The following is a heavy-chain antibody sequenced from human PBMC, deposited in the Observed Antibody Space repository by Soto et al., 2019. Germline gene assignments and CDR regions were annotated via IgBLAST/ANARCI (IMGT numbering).Heavy chain of an antibody. CDR1: GFTFSSCG. CDR3: ARGGSGDAFDI. V-gene: IGHV3-33*01. Sequence: GGSLRLSCAASGFTFSSCGMHWVRQAPGKGLEWVAVIWYDGSNKYYADSVKGRFTISRDNSKNTLYLQMNSLRAGDTAVYYCARGGSGDAFDIWGQGTMVTVSS. J-gene: IGHJ3*02. CDR2: IWYDGSNK. D-gene: IGHD2-15*01.